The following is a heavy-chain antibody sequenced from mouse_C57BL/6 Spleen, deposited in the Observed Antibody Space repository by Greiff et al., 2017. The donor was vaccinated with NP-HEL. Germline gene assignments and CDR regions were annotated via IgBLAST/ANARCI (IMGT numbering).Heavy chain of an antibody. J-gene: IGHJ2*01. CDR2: IDPSDSYT. CDR1: GYTFTSYW. D-gene: IGHD2-5*01. V-gene: IGHV1-69*01. Sequence: VQLQQPGAELVMPGASVKLSCKASGYTFTSYWMHWVKQRPGQGLEWIGEIDPSDSYTNYNQKFKGKSTLTVDKSSSTAYMQLSSLTSEDSAVYYCARWDYSNYYFDDWGQGTTLTVSS. CDR3: ARWDYSNYYFDD.